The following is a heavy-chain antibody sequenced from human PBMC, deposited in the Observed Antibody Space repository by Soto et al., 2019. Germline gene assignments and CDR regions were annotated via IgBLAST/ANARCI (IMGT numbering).Heavy chain of an antibody. V-gene: IGHV3-30-3*01. J-gene: IGHJ6*02. CDR3: ARGVEDTYGMDV. D-gene: IGHD2-15*01. Sequence: QVQLVESGGGVVQPGRSLRLSCAASGFTFSSYAMHWVRQAPGKGLEWVAVISYDGSNKYYADSVKGRFTISRDNSKNTLYLQMNSLRAEDTAVYYCARGVEDTYGMDVLGQGTTVTVSS. CDR1: GFTFSSYA. CDR2: ISYDGSNK.